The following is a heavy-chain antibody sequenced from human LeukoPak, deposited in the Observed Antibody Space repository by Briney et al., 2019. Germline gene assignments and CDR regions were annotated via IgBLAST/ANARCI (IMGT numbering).Heavy chain of an antibody. V-gene: IGHV3-74*01. Sequence: RGSLTLSCAASGFTFKNLWIHWVRQAPGKGLVWVTSINSDWSYTRYADSVKGRFTISRDNAKNTLYLQMNSLRAEDTAVYYCVRESFGSYYWFDPWGAGALVTVSS. J-gene: IGHJ5*02. CDR3: VRESFGSYYWFDP. CDR2: INSDWSYT. CDR1: GFTFKNLW. D-gene: IGHD1-26*01.